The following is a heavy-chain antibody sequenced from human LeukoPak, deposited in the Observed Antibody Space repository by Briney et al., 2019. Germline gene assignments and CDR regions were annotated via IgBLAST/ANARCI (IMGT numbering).Heavy chain of an antibody. Sequence: GGSVRLSCAASGFTFSSYEMHWVRQAPGKGLEWVAFISSSGSTIYCADSVKGRFTISRDNAKNSLYVQMNSLRAEDTAVYYCAKDDYGDYDYWGQGTMVTVSS. CDR2: ISSSGSTI. CDR3: AKDDYGDYDY. D-gene: IGHD4-17*01. V-gene: IGHV3-48*03. CDR1: GFTFSSYE. J-gene: IGHJ3*01.